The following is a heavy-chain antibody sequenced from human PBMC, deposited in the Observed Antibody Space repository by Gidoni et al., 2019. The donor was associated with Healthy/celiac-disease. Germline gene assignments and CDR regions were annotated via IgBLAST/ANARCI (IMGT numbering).Heavy chain of an antibody. Sequence: QLQLQESGPGLVKPSETLSLTCTVSGGSISSSSYYWGWIRQPPGKGLEWIGSIYYSGSTYYNPSLKSRVTISVDTSKTQFSLKLSSVTAADTAVYYCARQINYDSPFDYWGQGTLVTVSS. V-gene: IGHV4-39*01. D-gene: IGHD3-16*01. J-gene: IGHJ4*02. CDR1: GGSISSSSYY. CDR3: ARQINYDSPFDY. CDR2: IYYSGST.